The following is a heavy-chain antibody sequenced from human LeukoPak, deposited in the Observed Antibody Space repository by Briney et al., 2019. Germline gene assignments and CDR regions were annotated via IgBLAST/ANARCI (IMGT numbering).Heavy chain of an antibody. Sequence: ASVKVSCKASGYTFTGYYMHWMRQAPGQGLEWMGWINPNSGGTNYAQKFQGRVTMTRDTSIGTAYMELSRLRSDDTAVYYCARDLEGYCSSTSCNLPPSYYFDYWGQGTLVTVSS. CDR1: GYTFTGYY. D-gene: IGHD2-2*01. V-gene: IGHV1-2*02. J-gene: IGHJ4*02. CDR3: ARDLEGYCSSTSCNLPPSYYFDY. CDR2: INPNSGGT.